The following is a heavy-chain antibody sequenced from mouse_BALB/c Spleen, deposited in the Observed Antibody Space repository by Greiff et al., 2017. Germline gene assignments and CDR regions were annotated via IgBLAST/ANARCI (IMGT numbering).Heavy chain of an antibody. CDR3: AKTITTATSFAY. V-gene: IGHV2-5-1*01. D-gene: IGHD1-2*01. CDR1: GFSFTSYG. J-gene: IGHJ3*01. CDR2: IWRGGST. Sequence: QVQLQQSGPSLVQPSQSLSITCTVSGFSFTSYGVHWVRQSPGKGLEWLGVIWRGGSTDYNAAFMYRLSITKDNSKSHVFFKMNSLQADDTAIYYCAKTITTATSFAYWGQGTLVTVSA.